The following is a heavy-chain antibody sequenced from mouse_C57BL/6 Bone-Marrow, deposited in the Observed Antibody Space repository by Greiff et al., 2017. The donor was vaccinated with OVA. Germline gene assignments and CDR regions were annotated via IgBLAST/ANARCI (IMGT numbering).Heavy chain of an antibody. Sequence: VQLQQSGAELARPGASVKLPCKASGYTFTSYGISWVKQRTGQGLEWIGEIYPRSGNTYYNEKFKGKATLTADKSSSTAYMELRSLTSEDSAVYFCARGGSLYFDYWGQGTTLTVSS. CDR2: IYPRSGNT. J-gene: IGHJ2*01. CDR3: ARGGSLYFDY. CDR1: GYTFTSYG. V-gene: IGHV1-81*01.